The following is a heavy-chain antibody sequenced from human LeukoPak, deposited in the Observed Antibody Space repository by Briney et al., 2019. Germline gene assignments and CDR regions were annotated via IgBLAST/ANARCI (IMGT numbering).Heavy chain of an antibody. CDR1: GFTFDDYG. CDR3: ARDTSVYSGSYGAFDI. J-gene: IGHJ3*02. V-gene: IGHV3-20*04. CDR2: INWNGGST. Sequence: TGGSLRLSCAASGFTFDDYGMSWVRQAPGKGLEWVSGINWNGGSTGYADSVKGRFTISRDNAKNSLYLQMNSLRAEDTALYYCARDTSVYSGSYGAFDIWGQGTMITVSS. D-gene: IGHD1-26*01.